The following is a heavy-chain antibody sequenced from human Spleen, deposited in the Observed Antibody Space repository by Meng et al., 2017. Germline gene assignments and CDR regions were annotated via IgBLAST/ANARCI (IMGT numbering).Heavy chain of an antibody. CDR1: GYTFTTYY. D-gene: IGHD2/OR15-2a*01. V-gene: IGHV1-46*01. J-gene: IGHJ4*02. CDR3: AKDLSGSIDY. Sequence: QVQLVQSGAEVKKPGASWKVSCKASGYTFTTYYMHWVRQAPGQGLEWMGLINPSGGSTSYAQKFEGRVTMTRDTSISTAYMDLSSLRSDDTAMYYCAKDLSGSIDYWGQGTLVTVSS. CDR2: INPSGGST.